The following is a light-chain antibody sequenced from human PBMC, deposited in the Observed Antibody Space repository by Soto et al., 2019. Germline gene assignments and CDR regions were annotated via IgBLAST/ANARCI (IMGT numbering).Light chain of an antibody. CDR3: QQYSGDLWT. J-gene: IGKJ1*01. V-gene: IGKV1-5*01. CDR2: DAS. Sequence: DIQMTQSPSTLSASVGDRITITCRASHYIDKWLAWYQQKPGKAPKLLIYDASTLEGGVPSRFSGSGSGTEFTLTISSLQPDDFATYYGQQYSGDLWTFGQGTKVEI. CDR1: HYIDKW.